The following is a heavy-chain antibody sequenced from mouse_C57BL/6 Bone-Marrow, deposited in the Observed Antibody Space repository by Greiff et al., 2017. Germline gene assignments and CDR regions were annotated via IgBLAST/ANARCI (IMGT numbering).Heavy chain of an antibody. CDR1: GYTFTDYE. J-gene: IGHJ3*01. CDR2: IDPETGGT. Sequence: VQLVESGAELVRPGASVTLSCKASGYTFTDYEMHWVKQTPVHGLEWIGAIDPETGGTAYNQKFKGKAILTADKSSSTAYMELRSLTSEDSAFYYCTREGFYGSSLFAYWGQGTLVTVSA. D-gene: IGHD1-1*01. V-gene: IGHV1-15*01. CDR3: TREGFYGSSLFAY.